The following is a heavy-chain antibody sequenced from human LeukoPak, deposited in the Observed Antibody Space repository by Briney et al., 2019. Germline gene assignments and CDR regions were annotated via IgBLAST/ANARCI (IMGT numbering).Heavy chain of an antibody. CDR2: IWYDGSNK. CDR3: ARMTTVTSVDY. J-gene: IGHJ4*02. V-gene: IGHV3-33*01. CDR1: GFTFSSYG. Sequence: GRSLRLSCAASGFTFSSYGMHWVRQAPGKGLEWVAVIWYDGSNKYYADSVKGRFTISRDNSKNTLYLQMNSLRAEDTAVYYCARMTTVTSVDYWGQGTLVTVSS. D-gene: IGHD4-17*01.